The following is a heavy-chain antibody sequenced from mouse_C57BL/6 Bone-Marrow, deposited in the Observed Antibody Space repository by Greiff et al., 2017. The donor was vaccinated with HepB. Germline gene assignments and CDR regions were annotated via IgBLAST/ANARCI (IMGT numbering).Heavy chain of an antibody. D-gene: IGHD3-2*02. CDR3: TRDTAQARYFDY. CDR2: IRNKASNHST. V-gene: IGHV6-6*01. Sequence: EVKLEESGGGLVQPGGSMKLSCAASGFTFSDAWMDWVRQSPEKGLEWVAEIRNKASNHSTYYAESVKGRVTISRDDSKSSVYLQMNSSRAEDTGIYYCTRDTAQARYFDYWGQGTTLTVAS. CDR1: GFTFSDAW. J-gene: IGHJ2*01.